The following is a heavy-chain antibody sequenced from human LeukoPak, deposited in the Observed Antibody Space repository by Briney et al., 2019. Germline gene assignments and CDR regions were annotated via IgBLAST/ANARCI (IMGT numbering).Heavy chain of an antibody. D-gene: IGHD4-23*01. Sequence: MTSETLSLTCTVSGGSISSYYWSWIRQPPGKGLEWIGYSYYSGSTNYNPSLKSRVTISVDTSKNQFSLKLSSVTAADTAVYYCASDHLGGYSYLNWFDPWGQGTLVTVSS. V-gene: IGHV4-59*01. CDR1: GGSISSYY. CDR2: SYYSGST. J-gene: IGHJ5*02. CDR3: ASDHLGGYSYLNWFDP.